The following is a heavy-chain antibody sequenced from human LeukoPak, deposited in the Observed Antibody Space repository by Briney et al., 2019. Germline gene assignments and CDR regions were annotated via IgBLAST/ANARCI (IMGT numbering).Heavy chain of an antibody. CDR1: GGTFSSYA. J-gene: IGHJ5*02. CDR3: ARNSLGSARLFDP. CDR2: IIPIFGTA. Sequence: APVKVSCKASGGTFSSYAISWVRQAPGQGLEWMGGIIPIFGTANYAQKFQGRVTITTDESTSTAYMELSSLRSEDTAVYYCARNSLGSARLFDPWGQGTLVTVSS. D-gene: IGHD3-16*01. V-gene: IGHV1-69*05.